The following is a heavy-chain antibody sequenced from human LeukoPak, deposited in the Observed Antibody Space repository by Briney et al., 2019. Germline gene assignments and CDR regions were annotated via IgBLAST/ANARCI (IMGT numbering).Heavy chain of an antibody. CDR2: INQDESEK. CDR3: ARERGGLEAAAGTDDY. J-gene: IGHJ4*02. Sequence: GGSLRLSCTASGFIFGDYAMTWVRQAPGKGLECVANINQDESEKYYVDSVKGRFTISRDNAKNSLYLQMNSLRAEDTAVYYCARERGGLEAAAGTDDYWGQGTLVTVSS. V-gene: IGHV3-7*01. D-gene: IGHD6-13*01. CDR1: GFIFGDYA.